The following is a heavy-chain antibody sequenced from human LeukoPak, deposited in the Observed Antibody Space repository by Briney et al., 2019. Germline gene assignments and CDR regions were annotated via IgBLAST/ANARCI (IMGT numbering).Heavy chain of an antibody. D-gene: IGHD5-18*01. CDR2: IYYSGSA. CDR3: ASAKTGMAHLDY. V-gene: IGHV4-59*12. CDR1: GVSISNYY. J-gene: IGHJ4*02. Sequence: PWGTLSLTCTASGVSISNYYMTWIRQPPGKGLEWIGSIYYSGSANFHPSLMSGLIIPVDTSKNHFALLLSSVPAADATMYYSASAKTGMAHLDYWGQGTLVTVSS.